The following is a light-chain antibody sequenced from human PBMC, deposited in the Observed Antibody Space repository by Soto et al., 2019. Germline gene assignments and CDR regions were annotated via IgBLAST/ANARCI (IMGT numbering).Light chain of an antibody. CDR2: GAS. CDR3: QQYGSSPVT. J-gene: IGKJ4*01. CDR1: QSVSSSY. V-gene: IGKV3-20*01. Sequence: EIVLTQSPGTLSLSPGERATLSCRASQSVSSSYLAWYQQKPGQAPRLLIYGASSRATGIPDRFSGSGSGTDFTLTISRLEAEDFSVYYCQQYGSSPVTFVGGTKVEIK.